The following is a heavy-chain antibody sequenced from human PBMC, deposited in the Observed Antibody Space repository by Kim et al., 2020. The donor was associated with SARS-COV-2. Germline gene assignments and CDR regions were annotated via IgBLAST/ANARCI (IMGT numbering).Heavy chain of an antibody. CDR3: ARNGGGRYSYGLYY. CDR2: INHSGST. Sequence: SETLSLTCAVYGGSFSGYYWSWIRQPPGKGLEWIGEINHSGSTNYNPSLKSRVTISVDTSKNQFSLKLSSVTAADTAVYYCARNGGGRYSYGLYYWGQGTLVTVSS. J-gene: IGHJ4*02. D-gene: IGHD5-18*01. V-gene: IGHV4-34*01. CDR1: GGSFSGYY.